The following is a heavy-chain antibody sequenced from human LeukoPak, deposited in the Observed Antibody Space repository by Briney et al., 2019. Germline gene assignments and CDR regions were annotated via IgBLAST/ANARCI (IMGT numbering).Heavy chain of an antibody. V-gene: IGHV1-18*04. J-gene: IGHJ2*01. D-gene: IGHD1-26*01. Sequence: GASVKVSCKASGYTFTGYYMHWVRQAPGQGLEWMGWISGYNGNTNYAQKLQGRVTMTTDTSTSTAYMELRSLRSDDTAVYYCARGVGATTLWYFDRWGRGTLVTVSS. CDR3: ARGVGATTLWYFDR. CDR1: GYTFTGYY. CDR2: ISGYNGNT.